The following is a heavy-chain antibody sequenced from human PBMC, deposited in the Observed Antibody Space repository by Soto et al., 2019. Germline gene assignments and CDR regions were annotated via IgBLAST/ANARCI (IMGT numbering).Heavy chain of an antibody. CDR2: IYYSGST. V-gene: IGHV4-59*01. D-gene: IGHD3-22*01. J-gene: IGHJ4*02. CDR3: AREGVYYDSSGYYYAAFDY. Sequence: SETLSLTCTVSGGSISSYYWSWIRQPPGKGLEWIGYIYYSGSTNYNPSLKSRVTISVDTSKNQFSLKLSSVTAADTAVYYCAREGVYYDSSGYYYAAFDYWGQGTLVTVSS. CDR1: GGSISSYY.